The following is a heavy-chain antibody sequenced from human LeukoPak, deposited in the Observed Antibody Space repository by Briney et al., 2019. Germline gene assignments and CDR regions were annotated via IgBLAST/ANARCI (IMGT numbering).Heavy chain of an antibody. J-gene: IGHJ3*02. Sequence: SETLSLTCAVCGGSFSGYYWSWIRQPPGKGLEWIGEINHSGSTDYNPSLKSRVTISVDTSKNQFSLKLSSVTAADTAVYYCARASAAAATRDAFDIWGQGTMVTVSS. V-gene: IGHV4-34*01. CDR1: GGSFSGYY. D-gene: IGHD6-13*01. CDR2: INHSGST. CDR3: ARASAAAATRDAFDI.